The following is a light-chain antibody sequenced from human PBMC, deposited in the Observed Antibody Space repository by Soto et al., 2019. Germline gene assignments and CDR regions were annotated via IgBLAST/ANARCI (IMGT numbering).Light chain of an antibody. CDR2: GAS. CDR1: QSVSTK. V-gene: IGKV3-15*01. J-gene: IGKJ4*01. Sequence: EIVMTQSPATLSVSPGERATLSCRASQSVSTKLAWYKQKPGQAPRLLIYGASTRATGIPVRFSGSGSGTEFTLTISSLQSEDFAVYYCQHYNNWPLTFGGGTKVEIK. CDR3: QHYNNWPLT.